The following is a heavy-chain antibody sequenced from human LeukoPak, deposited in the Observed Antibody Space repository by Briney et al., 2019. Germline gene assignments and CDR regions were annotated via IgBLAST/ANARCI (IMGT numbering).Heavy chain of an antibody. D-gene: IGHD2-2*02. V-gene: IGHV3-21*04. CDR2: ISSSSSYI. Sequence: GGSLRLSCAASGFTFSSYSMNWVRQAPGKGLEWVSSISSSSSYIYYADSVKGRFTISRDNSKNTLYLQMNSLRAEDTAVYYCAKGSIRKGPFDYWGQGTLVTVSS. J-gene: IGHJ4*02. CDR3: AKGSIRKGPFDY. CDR1: GFTFSSYS.